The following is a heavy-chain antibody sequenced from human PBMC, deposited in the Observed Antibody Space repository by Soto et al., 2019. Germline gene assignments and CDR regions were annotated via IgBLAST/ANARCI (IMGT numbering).Heavy chain of an antibody. D-gene: IGHD2-21*02. CDR3: ATTADH. Sequence: SETLSLTCTVSGGSISSSSYYWGWIRQPPGKGLEWIGSVYYSGTTHYSPSLKSRVTMSVDTSKNQFSLKLTSVTAADTAVYYCATTADHWGQGTLVTVSS. V-gene: IGHV4-39*01. CDR1: GGSISSSSYY. J-gene: IGHJ4*02. CDR2: VYYSGTT.